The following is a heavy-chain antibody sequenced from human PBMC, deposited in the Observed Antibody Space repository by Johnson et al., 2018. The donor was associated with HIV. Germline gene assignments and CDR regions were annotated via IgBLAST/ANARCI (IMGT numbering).Heavy chain of an antibody. Sequence: QVQLMESGGGVVQPGRSLRLSCAASGFTFSSYAMHWVRQAPGKGLEWVAVISFDGSNKYYADSVKGRFTIPRDNSKNTLYLQMNSLRAGDTALYFCAREESIVVVIAIQAFDIWGQGTMVTVSS. V-gene: IGHV3-30*04. J-gene: IGHJ3*02. CDR2: ISFDGSNK. CDR1: GFTFSSYA. CDR3: AREESIVVVIAIQAFDI. D-gene: IGHD2-21*01.